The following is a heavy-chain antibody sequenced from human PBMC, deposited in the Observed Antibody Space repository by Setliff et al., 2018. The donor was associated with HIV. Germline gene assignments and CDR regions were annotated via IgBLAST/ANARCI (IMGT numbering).Heavy chain of an antibody. CDR2: VNSEGFKT. D-gene: IGHD2-2*02. J-gene: IGHJ3*01. Sequence: HPGGSLRLSCVASGFNIRNYWMHWVRQLPGKELVWVSRVNSEGFKTNYADSVRGRFTISRDNGKNTLFLQMNSLRADDTGVYFCARDASDTYTYDDDDLDVWGQGTVVTVSS. V-gene: IGHV3-74*01. CDR3: ARDASDTYTYDDDDLDV. CDR1: GFNIRNYW.